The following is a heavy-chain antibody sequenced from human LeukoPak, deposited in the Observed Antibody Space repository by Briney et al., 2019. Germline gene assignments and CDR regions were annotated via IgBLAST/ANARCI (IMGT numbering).Heavy chain of an antibody. J-gene: IGHJ6*02. CDR2: IYYSGST. CDR3: ARHDYSNNYYGMDV. D-gene: IGHD4-11*01. V-gene: IGHV4-59*01. Sequence: SETLSLTCTVSGGSISSYYWSWIRQPPGKGLEWIGYIYYSGSTNYNPSLKSRVTISIDTSKKQFALTLNSVTAADTAVYYCARHDYSNNYYGMDVWGQGTTVTVSS. CDR1: GGSISSYY.